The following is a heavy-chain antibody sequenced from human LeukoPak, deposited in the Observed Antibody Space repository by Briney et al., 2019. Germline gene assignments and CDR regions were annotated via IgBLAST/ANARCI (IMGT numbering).Heavy chain of an antibody. J-gene: IGHJ4*02. CDR3: ARGHVSGGGQYYFNS. CDR2: MNPNNGKT. V-gene: IGHV1-8*03. Sequence: GASVKVSCRASGYIFTSLDINWVRQAPGQGLEWMGWMNPNNGKTAYAQKFQGRVTVTRNTAITTAYVELSSLRSDDTAVYYCARGHVSGGGQYYFNSWGQGTLVTVSS. D-gene: IGHD2-15*01. CDR1: GYIFTSLD.